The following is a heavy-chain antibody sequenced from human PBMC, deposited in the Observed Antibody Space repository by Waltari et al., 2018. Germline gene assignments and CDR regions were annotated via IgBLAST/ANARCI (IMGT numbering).Heavy chain of an antibody. CDR3: ARELLGGGAFDS. V-gene: IGHV7-4-1*02. CDR1: GYSFTSHA. J-gene: IGHJ4*02. CDR2: INTNTENP. Sequence: QVQLEQAGSELKKPGASVKVSCKASGYSFTSHAMNWVRQAPGQGLELMGWINTNTENPVYAQGFTGRFVFSLDTSVSTAYMEISSLKAEDTAVYYCARELLGGGAFDSWGQGTLVTVSS. D-gene: IGHD3-16*01.